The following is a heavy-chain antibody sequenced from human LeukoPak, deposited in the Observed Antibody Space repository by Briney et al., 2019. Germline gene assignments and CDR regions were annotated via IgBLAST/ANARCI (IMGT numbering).Heavy chain of an antibody. Sequence: SETLSLTCTVSGGSISSSSYYWGWIRQPPGKGLEWIGSIYYSGSTYYNPSLKSRVTISVDTSKNQFSLKLSSVTAADTAVYYCARGRGPGGDCYRCGAVDIWGQGTMVTVSS. J-gene: IGHJ3*02. CDR3: ARGRGPGGDCYRCGAVDI. V-gene: IGHV4-39*07. CDR2: IYYSGST. D-gene: IGHD2-21*02. CDR1: GGSISSSSYY.